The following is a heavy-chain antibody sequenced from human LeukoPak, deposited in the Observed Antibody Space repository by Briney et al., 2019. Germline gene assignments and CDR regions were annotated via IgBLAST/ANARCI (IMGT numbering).Heavy chain of an antibody. V-gene: IGHV3-20*04. J-gene: IGHJ6*03. CDR2: INWNGGST. D-gene: IGHD4-17*01. Sequence: GGSLRLSCAASGFTFDDYGMSWVRQAPGKGLEWVSGINWNGGSTGYADSVKGRFTISRDNAKNSLYLQMNSLRTEDTALYYCARDHDYGDYYYYMDVWGKGTTVTVSS. CDR1: GFTFDDYG. CDR3: ARDHDYGDYYYYMDV.